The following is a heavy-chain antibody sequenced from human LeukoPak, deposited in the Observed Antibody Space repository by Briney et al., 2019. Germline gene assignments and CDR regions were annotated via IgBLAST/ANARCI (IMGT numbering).Heavy chain of an antibody. J-gene: IGHJ4*02. Sequence: SETLSLTFTVPGGSISSSSYYWGWIRQPPGKGLEWIGIIYYSGSTYYNPSLKSRVTISVDTSKNQFSLKLSSVTAADTAVYYCARRHYYGSAYDYWGQGTLVTVSS. V-gene: IGHV4-39*01. CDR3: ARRHYYGSAYDY. CDR2: IYYSGST. D-gene: IGHD3-10*01. CDR1: GGSISSSSYY.